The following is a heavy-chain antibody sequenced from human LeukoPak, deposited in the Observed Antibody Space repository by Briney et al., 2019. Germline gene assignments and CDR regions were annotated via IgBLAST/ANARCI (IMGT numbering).Heavy chain of an antibody. D-gene: IGHD3-22*01. Sequence: SETLSLTCTVSGDSINSLDLWSWVRRPPGEGLEWIGEMYLSGTTHSNPSVKSRVTISVDKSKNQFSLKLSSVTAADTAVYYCARLQRITMNAFDIWGQGTMVTVSS. CDR1: GDSINSLDL. CDR3: ARLQRITMNAFDI. CDR2: MYLSGTT. V-gene: IGHV4-4*02. J-gene: IGHJ3*02.